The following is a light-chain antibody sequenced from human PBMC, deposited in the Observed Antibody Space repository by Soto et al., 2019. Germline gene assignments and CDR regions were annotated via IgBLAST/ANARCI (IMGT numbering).Light chain of an antibody. CDR1: SSNLGSNS. Sequence: QSVLTQPPSASGTPGQRVSISCSGSSSNLGSNSVNWYQHLPGTAPKLLISSNNQRPSGVPDRFSGSNSGTSASLAISGLQSEDEAEYYCAAWDDSLNGFVFGTGTKLTVL. V-gene: IGLV1-44*01. J-gene: IGLJ1*01. CDR2: SNN. CDR3: AAWDDSLNGFV.